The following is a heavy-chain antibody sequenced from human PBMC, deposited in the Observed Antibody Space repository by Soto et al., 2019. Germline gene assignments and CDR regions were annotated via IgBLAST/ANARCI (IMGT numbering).Heavy chain of an antibody. CDR3: ARDAPRTVTRGAFDI. CDR2: IYSGGST. J-gene: IGHJ3*02. Sequence: SGGGLVQPGGSLRLSCAASGFTVSSNYMSWVRQAPGKGLEWVSVIYSGGSTYYADSVKGRFTISRDNSKNTLYLQMNSLRAEDTAVYYCARDAPRTVTRGAFDIWGQGTMVTVSS. V-gene: IGHV3-66*01. D-gene: IGHD4-17*01. CDR1: GFTVSSNY.